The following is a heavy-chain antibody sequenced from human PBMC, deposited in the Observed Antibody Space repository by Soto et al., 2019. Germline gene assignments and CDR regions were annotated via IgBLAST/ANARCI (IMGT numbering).Heavy chain of an antibody. V-gene: IGHV4-31*03. CDR3: ARGTLNRRAARAYYFDY. D-gene: IGHD6-6*01. J-gene: IGHJ4*02. Sequence: PSETLSLTCTVSGGSISSGGYYWSWNRQHPGKGLEWIGYIYYSGSTYYDPSLKSRVTISVDTSKNQFSLKLSSVTAADTAVYYCARGTLNRRAARAYYFDYWGQGTLVTVSS. CDR1: GGSISSGGYY. CDR2: IYYSGST.